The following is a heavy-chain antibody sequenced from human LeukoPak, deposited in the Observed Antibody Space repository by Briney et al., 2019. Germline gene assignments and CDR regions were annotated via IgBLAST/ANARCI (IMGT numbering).Heavy chain of an antibody. CDR1: GFTFSNYA. J-gene: IGHJ4*02. D-gene: IGHD7-27*01. Sequence: GGALRLSCAASGFTFSNYAMNWVRQAPGKWLEWVSTISDSGGSTYYADSVKGRFTISRDNSKNTLYLQMNSLRAEDTAVYFCARTPKTGSFDYWGQGTLVTVSS. CDR2: ISDSGGST. CDR3: ARTPKTGSFDY. V-gene: IGHV3-23*01.